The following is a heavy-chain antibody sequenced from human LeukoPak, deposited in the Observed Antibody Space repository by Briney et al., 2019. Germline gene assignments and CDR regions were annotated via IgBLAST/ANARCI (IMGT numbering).Heavy chain of an antibody. V-gene: IGHV4-59*01. CDR1: GGSISSYY. CDR2: IYYNGST. D-gene: IGHD2-2*01. CDR3: ARPAPAVSGWGRASEI. J-gene: IGHJ3*02. Sequence: PSETLSLTCTVSGGSISSYYWSWIRQPPGKGLEYIGFIYYNGSTNYNPSLKSRITISLDTSKNQFSLKLRSVTAADTAVYYCARPAPAVSGWGRASEIWGQGTMVTVSS.